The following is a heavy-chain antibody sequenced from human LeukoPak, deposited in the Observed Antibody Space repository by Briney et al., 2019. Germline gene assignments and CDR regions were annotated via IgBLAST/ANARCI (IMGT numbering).Heavy chain of an antibody. J-gene: IGHJ4*02. CDR3: ASLPAAGEGGPYYFDY. CDR2: IIPIFGTA. CDR1: GGTFSSYA. D-gene: IGHD2-2*01. Sequence: GSSVKVSCKASGGTFSSYAISWVRQAPGQGLEWMGGIIPIFGTANYAQKFQGRVTITADESTSTAYMELSSLRSEDTAVYYCASLPAAGEGGPYYFDYWGQGTLVTVSS. V-gene: IGHV1-69*01.